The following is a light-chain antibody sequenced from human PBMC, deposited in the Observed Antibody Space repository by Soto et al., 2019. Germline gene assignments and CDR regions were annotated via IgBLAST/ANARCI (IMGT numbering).Light chain of an antibody. CDR2: DVT. Sequence: QSALTQPASVSGSPGQSITISCTGTSSDVGAYNYVSWYQQHPGKVPKLMIYDVTNRPSGVSNRFSGSKSGYTASLTISGLQPEDEADYYCSSYRSNYNVVFGGGTKVTVL. CDR3: SSYRSNYNVV. J-gene: IGLJ2*01. CDR1: SSDVGAYNY. V-gene: IGLV2-14*01.